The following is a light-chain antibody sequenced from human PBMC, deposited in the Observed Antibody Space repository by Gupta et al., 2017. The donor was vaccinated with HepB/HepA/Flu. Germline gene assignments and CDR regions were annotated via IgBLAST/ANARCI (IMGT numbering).Light chain of an antibody. V-gene: IGLV2-14*01. CDR2: DVT. CDR3: ASFTSSTTLESV. J-gene: IGLJ3*02. CDR1: NSDIGGYNY. Sequence: QSALTQPASVSGSPGQSITISCTGSNSDIGGYNYVSWYQQHPGKAPKLIIYDVTTRPSGVSNRFSGSKSGNTASLTISGLQAEDEADYYCASFTSSTTLESVFGGGTKLSVL.